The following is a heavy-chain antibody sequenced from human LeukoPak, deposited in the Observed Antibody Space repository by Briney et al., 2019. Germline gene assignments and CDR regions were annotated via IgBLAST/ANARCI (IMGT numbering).Heavy chain of an antibody. CDR2: TSYSGST. CDR3: ARGTCDTAWHTDS. J-gene: IGHJ4*02. CDR1: GGSISSNY. Sequence: SETLSLTCTVSGGSISSNYWTWFRQPPGKGLEWIGYTSYSGSTNYNPSLRSRVTLSLYTSKNQFSLKVTSVTAADAAVYYCARGTCDTAWHTDSWGQGTLVTVSS. V-gene: IGHV4-59*01. D-gene: IGHD2-21*01.